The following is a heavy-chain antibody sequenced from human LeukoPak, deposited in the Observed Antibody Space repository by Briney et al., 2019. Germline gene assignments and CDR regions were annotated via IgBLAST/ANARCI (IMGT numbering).Heavy chain of an antibody. D-gene: IGHD3-10*01. J-gene: IGHJ4*02. CDR1: GGSISSYY. CDR3: ARVAIAMVRGVIISYFDY. CDR2: IYYSGST. Sequence: SETLSLTSTVSGGSISSYYWSWIRQPPGKGLEWIGYIYYSGSTNYNPSLKSRVTISVDTPKSQFSLKLSSGTSADTAVYYCARVAIAMVRGVIISYFDYWGQGTLVTVSS. V-gene: IGHV4-59*01.